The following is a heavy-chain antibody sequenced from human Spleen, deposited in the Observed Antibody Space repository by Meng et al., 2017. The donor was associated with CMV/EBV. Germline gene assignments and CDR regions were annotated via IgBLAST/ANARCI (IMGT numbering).Heavy chain of an antibody. CDR1: GGIFRIYG. CDR3: ARECGGASHLAPRGCYFDS. Sequence: SVNVSCKVSGGIFRIYGISWVRQAPGQGLEWMGGIIPMFATANYAQKFQGRVTITTDESTNTAYMELNRLRSEDTALYYCARECGGASHLAPRGCYFDSWGQGTLVTVSS. CDR2: IIPMFATA. J-gene: IGHJ4*02. D-gene: IGHD2-21*01. V-gene: IGHV1-69*05.